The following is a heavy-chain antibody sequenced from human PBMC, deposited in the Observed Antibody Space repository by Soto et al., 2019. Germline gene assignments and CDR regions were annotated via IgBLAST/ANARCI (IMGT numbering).Heavy chain of an antibody. CDR3: ARDQWRLRFDYYYYGMDV. J-gene: IGHJ6*02. Sequence: QVQLVESGGGVVQPGRSLRLSCAASGFTFSSYGMHWVRQAPGKGLEWVAVIWYDGSNKYYADSVKGRFTISRDNSKNTLYLQMNSLRAEDTAVYYCARDQWRLRFDYYYYGMDVWGQGTTVTVSS. CDR1: GFTFSSYG. CDR2: IWYDGSNK. D-gene: IGHD5-12*01. V-gene: IGHV3-33*01.